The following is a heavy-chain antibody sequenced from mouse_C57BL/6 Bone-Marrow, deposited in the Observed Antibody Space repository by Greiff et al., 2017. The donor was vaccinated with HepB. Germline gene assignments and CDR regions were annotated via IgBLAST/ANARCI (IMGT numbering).Heavy chain of an antibody. D-gene: IGHD1-1*01. Sequence: QVQLKESGPELVKPGASVKISCKASGYAFSSSWMNWVKQRPGKGLEWIGRIYPGDGDTNYNGKFKGKATLTADKSSSTAYMQLSSLTSEDSAVYFCARSRDYGLAWFAYWGQGTLVTVSA. CDR2: IYPGDGDT. CDR1: GYAFSSSW. CDR3: ARSRDYGLAWFAY. J-gene: IGHJ3*01. V-gene: IGHV1-82*01.